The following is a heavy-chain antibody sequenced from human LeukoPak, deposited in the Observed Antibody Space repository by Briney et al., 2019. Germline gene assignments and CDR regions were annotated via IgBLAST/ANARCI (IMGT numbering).Heavy chain of an antibody. D-gene: IGHD3-22*01. CDR3: AKGSSGYFFDL. V-gene: IGHV3-23*01. CDR2: ISNDGGGT. J-gene: IGHJ4*02. Sequence: GGSLRLSCAASGFIFNNYGLVWVGQAPGKGLEWVSAISNDGGGTTYADFVKGRFSVSRDNSKTTLFLQMNSLRAEDTALYYCAKGSSGYFFDLWGQGTLVTVSS. CDR1: GFIFNNYG.